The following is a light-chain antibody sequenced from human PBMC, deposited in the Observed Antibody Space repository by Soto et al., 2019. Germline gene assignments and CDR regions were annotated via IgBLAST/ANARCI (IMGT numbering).Light chain of an antibody. CDR3: HQYDSYPWT. J-gene: IGKJ1*01. CDR2: DAS. Sequence: DIQMTQSPSTLSASVGDRVVITCRASQSISTWLAWYQQKPGKAPTLLISDASNLQSGVPSRFSGTGSGTEFTLTISSLLPDDFSTYYCHQYDSYPWTFGQGTKVEIK. V-gene: IGKV1-5*01. CDR1: QSISTW.